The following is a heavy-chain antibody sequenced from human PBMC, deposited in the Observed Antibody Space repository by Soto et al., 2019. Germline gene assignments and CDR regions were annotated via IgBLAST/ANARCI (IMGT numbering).Heavy chain of an antibody. Sequence: ASVKVSCKASGYTFTSYGISWVRQAPGEGLEWMGWISAYNGNTNYAQKLQGRVTMTTDTSTSTAYMELRSLRSDDTAVYYCARDYSAADAGTLLAYWGQGTLVTVSS. CDR1: GYTFTSYG. CDR2: ISAYNGNT. J-gene: IGHJ4*02. CDR3: ARDYSAADAGTLLAY. D-gene: IGHD6-13*01. V-gene: IGHV1-18*01.